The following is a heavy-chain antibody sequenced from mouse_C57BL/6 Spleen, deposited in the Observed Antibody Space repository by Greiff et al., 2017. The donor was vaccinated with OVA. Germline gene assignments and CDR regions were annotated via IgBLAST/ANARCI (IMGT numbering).Heavy chain of an antibody. CDR3: ARANYGNHVNDEDY. CDR2: IHPNSGST. CDR1: GYTFTSYW. J-gene: IGHJ2*01. D-gene: IGHD2-1*01. V-gene: IGHV1-64*01. Sequence: QVQLQQPGAELVKPGASVKLSCKASGYTFTSYWMPWVKQRPGQGLEWIGMIHPNSGSTNYNEKFKSKATLTVDTSSSTAYMHLSSLTSVDSVISYDARANYGNHVNDEDYGGQGTTLTVSS.